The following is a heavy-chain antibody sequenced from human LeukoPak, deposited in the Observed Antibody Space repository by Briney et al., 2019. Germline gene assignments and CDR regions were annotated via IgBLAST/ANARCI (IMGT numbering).Heavy chain of an antibody. CDR2: IYHSGNT. Sequence: SETLSLTCTVSGYSISSGYYWGWIRQPPGKGLEWIGSIYHSGNTYYNPSLKSRVTISVDTSKNQFSLKLSSVTAADTAVYYCARGDIVVVPAAQNAFDIWGQGTMVTVSS. V-gene: IGHV4-38-2*02. CDR3: ARGDIVVVPAAQNAFDI. CDR1: GYSISSGYY. J-gene: IGHJ3*02. D-gene: IGHD2-2*01.